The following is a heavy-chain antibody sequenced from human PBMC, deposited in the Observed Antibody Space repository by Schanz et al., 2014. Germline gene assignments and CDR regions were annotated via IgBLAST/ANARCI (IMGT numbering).Heavy chain of an antibody. J-gene: IGHJ4*02. CDR1: GFMFSSYG. D-gene: IGHD6-6*01. CDR2: ISYDGSKK. Sequence: QVQLVESGGGVVQPGRSLRLSCAASGFMFSSYGMHWVRQAPGKGLEWVGVISYDGSKKSYADSVKGRFTISRDNSKNTLYLQMNSLRPEDTAVYYCARDRLAAQGIDSWGQGTLVTVSS. CDR3: ARDRLAAQGIDS. V-gene: IGHV3-30*03.